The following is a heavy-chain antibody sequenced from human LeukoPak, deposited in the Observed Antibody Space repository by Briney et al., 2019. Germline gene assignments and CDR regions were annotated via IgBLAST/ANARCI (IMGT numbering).Heavy chain of an antibody. D-gene: IGHD3-10*01. Sequence: SVKVSCKASGGTFSSYAISWVRQAPGQGLEWMGGIIPIFGTANYAQKFQGRVTITADESTSTAYMELSSLRSEDTAVYYCARTYYYGSGAVNYFDYWGQGTLVTVSS. V-gene: IGHV1-69*13. J-gene: IGHJ4*02. CDR2: IIPIFGTA. CDR3: ARTYYYGSGAVNYFDY. CDR1: GGTFSSYA.